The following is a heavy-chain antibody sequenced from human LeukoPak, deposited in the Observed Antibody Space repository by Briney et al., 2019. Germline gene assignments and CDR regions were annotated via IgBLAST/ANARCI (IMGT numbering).Heavy chain of an antibody. CDR1: GGSISSSSYY. Sequence: PSETLSLTCTVSGGSISSSSYYWGWIRQPPGKGLEWIGSIYYSGSTYYNPSLKSRVTISVDTSKNQFSLKLSSVTAADTAVYYCARDRPGIAPGDYYYYYYMDVWGKGTTVTVSS. CDR2: IYYSGST. D-gene: IGHD6-13*01. J-gene: IGHJ6*03. CDR3: ARDRPGIAPGDYYYYYYMDV. V-gene: IGHV4-39*07.